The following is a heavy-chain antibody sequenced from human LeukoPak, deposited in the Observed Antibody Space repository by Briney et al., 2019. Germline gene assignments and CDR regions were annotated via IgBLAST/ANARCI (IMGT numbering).Heavy chain of an antibody. V-gene: IGHV3-23*01. CDR1: GFTFSSSG. J-gene: IGHJ4*02. CDR3: AKSGNNRFDY. Sequence: GGSLRLSCAASGFTFSSSGMSWVRQAPGKGLEWVSNISGSGVSGGNTYYADSVKGRFTISRDNSKNTLYLQMNSLRTEDTAVYYCAKSGNNRFDYWGQGTLVTVSS. CDR2: ISGSGVSGGNT. D-gene: IGHD4-23*01.